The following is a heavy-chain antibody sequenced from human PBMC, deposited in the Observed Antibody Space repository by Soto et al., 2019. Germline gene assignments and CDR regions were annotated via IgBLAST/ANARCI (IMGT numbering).Heavy chain of an antibody. J-gene: IGHJ6*02. CDR1: GYSFTSYW. D-gene: IGHD5-12*01. CDR3: ASTTWLRSHYYGMDV. V-gene: IGHV5-10-1*01. Sequence: GSLKISCKGSGYSFTSYWISWVRQMPGKGLEWMGRIDPGDSYTNYSPSFQGHVTISADKSISTAYLQWSSLKASDTAMYYCASTTWLRSHYYGMDVWGQGTTVTSP. CDR2: IDPGDSYT.